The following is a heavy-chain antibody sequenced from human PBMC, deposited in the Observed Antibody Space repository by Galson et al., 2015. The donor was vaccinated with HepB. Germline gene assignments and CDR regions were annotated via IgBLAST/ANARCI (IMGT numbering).Heavy chain of an antibody. D-gene: IGHD4-23*01. CDR2: MSYDGSKK. CDR3: AKHQHSRWELFGWGFGAMDV. J-gene: IGHJ6*02. CDR1: GFTFSSYG. V-gene: IGHV3-30*18. Sequence: SLRLSCAASGFTFSSYGMDWVRQAPGKGLEWVTLMSYDGSKKHYADSVKGRFTVSRDNSKNTLYLQMNSLRAEDTAVYYCAKHQHSRWELFGWGFGAMDVWGQGTTVTVSS.